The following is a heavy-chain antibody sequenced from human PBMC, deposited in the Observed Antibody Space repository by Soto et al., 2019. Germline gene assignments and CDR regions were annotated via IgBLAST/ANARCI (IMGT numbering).Heavy chain of an antibody. Sequence: QVQLVQSGAEVKKPGASVKVSCKASGYTFTSYDINWVRQATGQGLEWMGWMNPNSGNTGYAQKFQVRATMTRNTYLSTAYMELSSLRSEHTAVYYCARGLGGALRFLEWLEYFEYWGQGTLVTVSS. V-gene: IGHV1-8*01. J-gene: IGHJ4*02. CDR2: MNPNSGNT. CDR3: ARGLGGALRFLEWLEYFEY. D-gene: IGHD3-3*01. CDR1: GYTFTSYD.